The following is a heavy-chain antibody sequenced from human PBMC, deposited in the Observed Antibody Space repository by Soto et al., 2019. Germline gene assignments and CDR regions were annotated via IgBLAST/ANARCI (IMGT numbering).Heavy chain of an antibody. CDR1: GFTFSRYW. J-gene: IGHJ4*02. Sequence: PGGSLRLSCAASGFTFSRYWMHWVRQAPGKGLVWVSRINNVGSSTSYADSVKGRFTMSRDNAQNTLYLQMNSLRAEDTAVYYCARDVHLQSFDSWGQGTLVTVSS. CDR2: INNVGSST. V-gene: IGHV3-74*01. D-gene: IGHD1-1*01. CDR3: ARDVHLQSFDS.